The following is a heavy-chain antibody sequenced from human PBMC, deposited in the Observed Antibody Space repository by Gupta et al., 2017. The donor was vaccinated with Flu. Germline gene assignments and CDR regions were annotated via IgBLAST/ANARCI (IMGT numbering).Heavy chain of an antibody. J-gene: IGHJ5*02. CDR2: IGTPGDT. CDR3: ARARRSSGWYGDLET. D-gene: IGHD6-19*01. CDR1: GFTFRDYD. V-gene: IGHV3-13*01. Sequence: EVELVESGGGLVPPGGSLRLSCVVAGFTFRDYDMHWVRQVRGKGLEWVSIIGTPGDTYYSDFAKGRFTISRDNAKNSVFLQMSSLTDGDSAVYFCARARRSSGWYGDLETWGQGALVTVSS.